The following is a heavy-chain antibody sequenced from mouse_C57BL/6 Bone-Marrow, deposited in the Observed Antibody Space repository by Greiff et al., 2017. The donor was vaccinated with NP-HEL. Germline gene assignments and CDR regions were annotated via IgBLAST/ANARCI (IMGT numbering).Heavy chain of an antibody. CDR3: ARHGDSSGYSFAY. V-gene: IGHV5-15*01. CDR1: GFTFSDYG. CDR2: ISNLAYSI. J-gene: IGHJ3*01. Sequence: EVQLVESGGGLVQPGGSLKLSCAASGFTFSDYGMAWVRQAPRKGPEWVAFISNLAYSIYYADTVTGRFTISRENAKNTLYLEMSSLRSEDTAMYYCARHGDSSGYSFAYWGQGTLVTVSA. D-gene: IGHD3-2*02.